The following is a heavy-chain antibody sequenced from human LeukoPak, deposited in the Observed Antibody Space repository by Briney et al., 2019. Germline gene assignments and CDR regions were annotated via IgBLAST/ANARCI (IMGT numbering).Heavy chain of an antibody. J-gene: IGHJ3*02. CDR1: GDSVSSGTYY. D-gene: IGHD3-22*01. V-gene: IGHV4-61*03. CDR2: IYYSGST. Sequence: SETLSLTCTVSGDSVSSGTYYWSWSRQPPGKGLEWIGYIYYSGSTDYNPSLKSRVTMSVDTSKNHFSLRLSSVTAADTAVYYCATRYDSSGYYYDAAFDIWGQGTMVTVSS. CDR3: ATRYDSSGYYYDAAFDI.